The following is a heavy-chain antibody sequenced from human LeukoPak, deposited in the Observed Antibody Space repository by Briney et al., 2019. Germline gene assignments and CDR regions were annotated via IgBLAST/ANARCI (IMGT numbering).Heavy chain of an antibody. CDR2: ISGDGLGT. V-gene: IGHV3-23*01. J-gene: IGHJ4*02. Sequence: GGSLTLSCAASEFTFGDYDMSWVRQTLGKGLEWVSSISGDGLGTWYADSVRGRFIISRDKSRNTLYLQLNSLRPDATAVYYCAKGPNFGSWRALDYWGQGSLVTVSS. CDR3: AKGPNFGSWRALDY. CDR1: EFTFGDYD. D-gene: IGHD3-10*01.